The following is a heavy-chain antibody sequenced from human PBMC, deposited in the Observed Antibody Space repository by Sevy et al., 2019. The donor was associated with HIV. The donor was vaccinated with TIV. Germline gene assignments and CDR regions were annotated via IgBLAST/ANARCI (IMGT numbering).Heavy chain of an antibody. CDR3: ARHVPVEMATLWGAFDI. Sequence: SETLSLTCTVSGGSISSSSYYWGWIRQSPGKGLEWIGSIYYSGSTYYNPSLKSRVTISVDTSKNQFSLKLSSVTAADTAVYYCARHVPVEMATLWGAFDIWGQGTMVTVSS. D-gene: IGHD2-21*01. V-gene: IGHV4-39*01. J-gene: IGHJ3*02. CDR1: GGSISSSSYY. CDR2: IYYSGST.